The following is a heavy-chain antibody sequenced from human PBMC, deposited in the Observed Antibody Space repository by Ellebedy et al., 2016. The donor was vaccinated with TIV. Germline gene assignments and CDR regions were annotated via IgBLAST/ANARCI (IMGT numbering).Heavy chain of an antibody. CDR2: IYYSGST. D-gene: IGHD4-17*01. CDR1: GGSISSYY. J-gene: IGHJ2*01. V-gene: IGHV4-59*01. CDR3: ARDGKDGDYDWYFDL. Sequence: SETLSLTXTVSGGSISSYYWSWIRQPPGKGLEWIGYIYYSGSTNYNPSLKSRVTISVDTSKNQFSLKLSSVTAADTAVYYCARDGKDGDYDWYFDLWGRGTLVTVSS.